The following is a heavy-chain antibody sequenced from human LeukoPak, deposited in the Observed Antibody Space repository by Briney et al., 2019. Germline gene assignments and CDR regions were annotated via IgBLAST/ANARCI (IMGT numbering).Heavy chain of an antibody. J-gene: IGHJ4*02. Sequence: GGSLRLSCAVSGITLSNYAMSWVRQAPGKGLEWVSAISGSGGSTYYADSVKGRFTISRDNSKNTLYLQMNSLRAEDTAVYYCAKDSSGWYDYWGQGTLVTVSS. V-gene: IGHV3-23*01. CDR2: ISGSGGST. CDR1: GITLSNYA. CDR3: AKDSSGWYDY. D-gene: IGHD6-19*01.